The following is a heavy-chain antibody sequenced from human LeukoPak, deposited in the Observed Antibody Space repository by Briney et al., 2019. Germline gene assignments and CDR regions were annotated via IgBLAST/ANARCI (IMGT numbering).Heavy chain of an antibody. J-gene: IGHJ4*02. CDR1: GGSFSGYY. V-gene: IGHV4-34*01. Sequence: SETLSLTCAVYGGSFSGYYWSWIRQPPGKGLEWIGEINHSGSTNYNPSLKSRVTISVDTSKNQFSLKLSSVTAADTAVYYCARHRDPKFDYWGQGTLVTVSS. CDR3: ARHRDPKFDY. CDR2: INHSGST.